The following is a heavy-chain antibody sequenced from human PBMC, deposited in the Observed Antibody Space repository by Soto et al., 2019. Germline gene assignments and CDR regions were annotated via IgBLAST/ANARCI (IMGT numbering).Heavy chain of an antibody. CDR3: ARDGVSTGTPVILAS. CDR1: GDSVSSNSAA. D-gene: IGHD1-7*01. Sequence: SQTLSLTCAISGDSVSSNSAAWNWIRQSPSRGLEWLGRTYFRSKWYTDYADSVRDRVAINPDTSKNQFSLQMKSVTPEDSAIYYCARDGVSTGTPVILASWGQGTLVTVSS. J-gene: IGHJ4*02. CDR2: TYFRSKWYT. V-gene: IGHV6-1*01.